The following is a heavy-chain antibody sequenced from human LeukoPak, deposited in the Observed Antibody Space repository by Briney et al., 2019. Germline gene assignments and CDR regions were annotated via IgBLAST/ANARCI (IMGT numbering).Heavy chain of an antibody. Sequence: SETLSLTCSVSGGSISGYYWSWIRQPPGKGLEWVGYISYSGSTNYNPSLKSRVTISVDTSKNQFSLKLSSVTAADTAIYYCARDGRAGSLFAYWGQGTLVTVSS. V-gene: IGHV4-59*01. J-gene: IGHJ4*02. CDR2: ISYSGST. CDR3: ARDGRAGSLFAY. CDR1: GGSISGYY. D-gene: IGHD6-19*01.